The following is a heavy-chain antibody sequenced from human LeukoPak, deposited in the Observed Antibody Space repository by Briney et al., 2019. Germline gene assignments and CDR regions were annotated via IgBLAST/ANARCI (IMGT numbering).Heavy chain of an antibody. Sequence: GGSLRLSCAASGFTFSTYSMNWVRQAPGKGLEWVSSISSSSNYIYYADSVKGRFTVSRDNAKNSLYLQMNSLRAEDTAVYYCARDGALDYWGQGTLVTVSS. CDR3: ARDGALDY. CDR2: ISSSSNYI. D-gene: IGHD3-16*01. V-gene: IGHV3-21*01. J-gene: IGHJ4*02. CDR1: GFTFSTYS.